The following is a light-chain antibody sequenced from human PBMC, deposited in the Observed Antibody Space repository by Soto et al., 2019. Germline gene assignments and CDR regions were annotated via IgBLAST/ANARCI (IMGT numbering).Light chain of an antibody. J-gene: IGKJ4*01. CDR2: DAS. CDR3: QHYNSYSAIT. Sequence: DIRVTQSTSTLSASLGDRVTITWRASQSISSWLAWYQQKPGKAPKLLIYDASSLESGVPSSFSGSGSGTEFTLTISSLQPDDFATYYCQHYNSYSAITFGGGTKVDIK. V-gene: IGKV1-5*01. CDR1: QSISSW.